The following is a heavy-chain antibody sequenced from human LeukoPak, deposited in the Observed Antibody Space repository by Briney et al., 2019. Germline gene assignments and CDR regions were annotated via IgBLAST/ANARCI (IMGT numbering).Heavy chain of an antibody. CDR2: IYYSGST. Sequence: PSETLSLTCTVSGGSISSSSYYWGWIRQPPGKGLEWIGSIYYSGSTYYNPSLKSRVTISVDTSKNQFSLKLSSVTAADTAVYYCARGGGYNWNRNWFDPWGQGTLVTVSS. V-gene: IGHV4-39*07. J-gene: IGHJ5*02. CDR1: GGSISSSSYY. CDR3: ARGGGYNWNRNWFDP. D-gene: IGHD1-20*01.